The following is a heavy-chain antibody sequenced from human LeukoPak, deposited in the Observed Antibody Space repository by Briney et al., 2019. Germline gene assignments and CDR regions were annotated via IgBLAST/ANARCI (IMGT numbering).Heavy chain of an antibody. CDR1: GGSIRSYY. J-gene: IGHJ4*02. D-gene: IGHD6-19*01. Sequence: KPSETLSLTCTVSGGSIRSYYWSWIRQPPGKGLEWIGYIYYSGSTNYNPSLKSRVTISVDTSKNQFSLKLSSVTAADTAIYYCARAVSGRFDYWGQGTLVTVSS. CDR2: IYYSGST. CDR3: ARAVSGRFDY. V-gene: IGHV4-59*08.